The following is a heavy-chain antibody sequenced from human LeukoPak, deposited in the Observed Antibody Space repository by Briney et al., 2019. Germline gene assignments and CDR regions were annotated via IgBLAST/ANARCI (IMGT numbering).Heavy chain of an antibody. CDR2: ISAYNGNT. CDR3: ARDLKTNFWSGSHSP. D-gene: IGHD3-3*01. Sequence: ASVKVSCKASGYTFTSYGISWVRQAPGQGLEWMGWISAYNGNTNYAQKLQGRVTMTTDTSTSTAYMELRSLKSDDTAVYYCARDLKTNFWSGSHSPWGQGTLVTVSS. V-gene: IGHV1-18*01. J-gene: IGHJ5*02. CDR1: GYTFTSYG.